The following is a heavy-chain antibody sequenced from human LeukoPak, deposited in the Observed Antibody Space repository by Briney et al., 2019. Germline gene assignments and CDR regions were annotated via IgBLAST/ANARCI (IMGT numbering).Heavy chain of an antibody. CDR2: IRYDGSKT. V-gene: IGHV3-30*02. J-gene: IGHJ4*02. CDR1: GFTFGSYG. Sequence: GGSLRLSCAASGFTFGSYGMHWVRQAPGKGLEWATFIRYDGSKTYYADSVKGRFTISRDNSKNTLYLQMNSLRTEDTAVYYCGKDREVGSNWEHPDYWGQGTLVTVSS. D-gene: IGHD6-13*01. CDR3: GKDREVGSNWEHPDY.